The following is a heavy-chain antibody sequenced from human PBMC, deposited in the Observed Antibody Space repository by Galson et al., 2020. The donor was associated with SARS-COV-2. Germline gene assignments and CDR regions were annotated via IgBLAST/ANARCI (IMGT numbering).Heavy chain of an antibody. CDR3: AREGDDSSSSYFQH. J-gene: IGHJ1*01. D-gene: IGHD6-6*01. CDR1: GFTFTSSA. V-gene: IGHV1-58*01. Sequence: KISCKASGFTFTSSAVQWVRQARGQRLEWIGWIVVGSGKTNYAQKFQERVTITRDMSTSTVYMELRSLRSDDTAVYYCAREGDDSSSSYFQHWGQGTLVTVSS. CDR2: IVVGSGKT.